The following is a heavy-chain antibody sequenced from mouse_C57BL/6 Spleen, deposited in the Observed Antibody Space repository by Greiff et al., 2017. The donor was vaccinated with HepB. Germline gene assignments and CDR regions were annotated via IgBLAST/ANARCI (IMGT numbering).Heavy chain of an antibody. V-gene: IGHV2-9-1*01. J-gene: IGHJ3*01. CDR2: IWTGGGT. CDR3: AVVSPDGYPAWFAY. Sequence: VQLKESGPGLVAPSQSLSITCTVSGFSLTSYAISWVRQPPGKGLEWLGVIWTGGGTNYNSALKSRLSISKDNSKSQVFLKMNSLQTDDTARYYCAVVSPDGYPAWFAYWGQGTLVTVSA. D-gene: IGHD2-3*01. CDR1: GFSLTSYA.